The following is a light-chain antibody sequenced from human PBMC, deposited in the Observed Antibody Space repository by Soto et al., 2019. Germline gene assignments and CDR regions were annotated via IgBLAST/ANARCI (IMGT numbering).Light chain of an antibody. CDR2: EDS. J-gene: IGLJ2*01. CDR1: SSDVWSYNL. CDR3: CSYAGSSPPVV. V-gene: IGLV2-23*01. Sequence: QSALTQPASVSGSPGQSITISCTGTSSDVWSYNLVSWYQQHPGTAPKLMIYEDSKRPSGVSNRFSGSKSGNTASLTIAGLQAEDEADYYCCSYAGSSPPVVFGGGTKVTVL.